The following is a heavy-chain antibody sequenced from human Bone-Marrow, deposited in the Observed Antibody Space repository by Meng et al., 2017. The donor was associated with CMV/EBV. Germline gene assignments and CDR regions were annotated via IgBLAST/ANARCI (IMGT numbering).Heavy chain of an antibody. CDR3: ARGQQKRDISTGPCDY. V-gene: IGHV1-2*02. CDR1: GYTFTDYY. D-gene: IGHD3-9*01. J-gene: IGHJ4*02. CDR2: INPNSGGT. Sequence: ASVKVSCKASGYTFTDYYIHWVRQAPGQGLEWMGWINPNSGGTNYAQKFQGRVTMTRDTSISTAYMEVSRLRFDDTAVYYCARGQQKRDISTGPCDYWGQGSLVTVSS.